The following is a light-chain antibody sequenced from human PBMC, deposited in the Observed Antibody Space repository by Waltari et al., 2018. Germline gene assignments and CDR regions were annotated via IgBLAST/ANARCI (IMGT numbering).Light chain of an antibody. Sequence: TQSRSSLSASVGERVTITCRASQSVSNSLNWYQQKPGKAPKLLIFGASNLHSGVAAKFSGSGSGTDFTLTISSLQPEDSATYYCQQTSRTPITFGQGTRVEIK. CDR3: QQTSRTPIT. J-gene: IGKJ5*01. V-gene: IGKV1-39*01. CDR2: GAS. CDR1: QSVSNS.